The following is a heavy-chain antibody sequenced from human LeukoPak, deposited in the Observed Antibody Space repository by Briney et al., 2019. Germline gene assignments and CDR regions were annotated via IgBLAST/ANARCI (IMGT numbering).Heavy chain of an antibody. V-gene: IGHV3-74*01. CDR2: INSDGSST. J-gene: IGHJ4*02. Sequence: GGSLRLSCAASGFTFSSYWMHWVRQAPGKGLVWVSRINSDGSSTNYADSVKGRFTISSDNAKNTLYLQINSLRAEDTAVYYCAIDSRSTSSQGYWGQGTLVTVSS. CDR3: AIDSRSTSSQGY. CDR1: GFTFSSYW. D-gene: IGHD6-6*01.